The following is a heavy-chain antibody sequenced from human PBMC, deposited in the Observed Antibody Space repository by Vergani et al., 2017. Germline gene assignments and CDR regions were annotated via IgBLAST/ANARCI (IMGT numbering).Heavy chain of an antibody. Sequence: EVQLVESGGGLVQPGGSLRLSCAASGFTFSSYAMSWVRQAPGKGLEWVSAISGSGSTYYADSVKGRFTISRDNSKNTLYLQMNSLRAEDTAVYYCAKDNYGDYEGGYWGQGTLVTVSS. D-gene: IGHD4-17*01. V-gene: IGHV3-23*04. CDR2: ISGSGST. J-gene: IGHJ4*02. CDR1: GFTFSSYA. CDR3: AKDNYGDYEGGY.